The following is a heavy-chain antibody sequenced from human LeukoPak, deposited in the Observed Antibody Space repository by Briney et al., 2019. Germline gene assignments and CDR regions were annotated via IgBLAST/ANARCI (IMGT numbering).Heavy chain of an antibody. J-gene: IGHJ4*02. CDR3: AKDNEGAADY. CDR1: GFTFSIHA. V-gene: IGHV3-30*04. D-gene: IGHD1-26*01. Sequence: GGSLRLSCAASGFTFSIHAMHWVRQAPGKGLEWVAVISYDGSNKYYADSVKGRFTISRDNSKNTLYLQMNSLRAEDTAVYYCAKDNEGAADYWGQGTLVTVSS. CDR2: ISYDGSNK.